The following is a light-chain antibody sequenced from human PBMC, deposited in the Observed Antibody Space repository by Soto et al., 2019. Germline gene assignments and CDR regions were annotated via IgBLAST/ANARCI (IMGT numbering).Light chain of an antibody. J-gene: IGKJ2*01. Sequence: EIILTQSPDTLSLSPGEGATLSCRASETVRSNLAWYQQKPGQAPRLLIYAASTRATGIPDRFSGSGSGTDFTLTINRLEAEDSAVYYCQQYGASPPYTFGQGTKVDI. CDR1: ETVRSN. V-gene: IGKV3-20*01. CDR2: AAS. CDR3: QQYGASPPYT.